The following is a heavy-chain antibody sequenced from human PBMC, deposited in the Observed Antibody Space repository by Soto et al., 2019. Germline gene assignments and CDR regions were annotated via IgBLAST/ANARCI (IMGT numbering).Heavy chain of an antibody. CDR3: ARDILTCGGDCYSNWFDP. D-gene: IGHD2-21*02. V-gene: IGHV4-59*01. CDR2: IYYSGST. Sequence: SETLSLTCTVSGGSISSYYWSWIRQPPGKGLEWIGYIYYSGSTNYNPSHKSRVTISVDTSKNQFSLKLSSVTAADTAVYYCARDILTCGGDCYSNWFDPWGQGTLVTVSS. J-gene: IGHJ5*02. CDR1: GGSISSYY.